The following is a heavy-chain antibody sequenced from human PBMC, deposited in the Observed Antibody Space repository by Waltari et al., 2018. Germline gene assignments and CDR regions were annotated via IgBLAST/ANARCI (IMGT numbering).Heavy chain of an antibody. CDR3: ARTAGHFDY. CDR1: GGTFSSDA. CDR2: IIPTIGPA. V-gene: IGHV1-69*01. J-gene: IGHJ4*02. Sequence: QVQLVQSGAEVKKPGSSVKVSCKASGGTFSSDAFSWGRQAPEQGLEWSGGIIPTIGPATSEQKFPRRCTITADESTSTAYMELRSLRSEDTAVYYCARTAGHFDYWGQGTLVTVSS.